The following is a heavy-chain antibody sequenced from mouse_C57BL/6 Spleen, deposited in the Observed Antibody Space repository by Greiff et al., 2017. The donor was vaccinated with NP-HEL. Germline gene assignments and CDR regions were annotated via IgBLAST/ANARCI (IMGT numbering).Heavy chain of an antibody. CDR1: GFNITDYY. J-gene: IGHJ3*01. Sequence: VQLQQSGAELVRPGASVKLSCTASGFNITDYYMHWVKQRPEQGLEWIGRIDPEDGDTEYAPKFQGKATMTADTSSNTAYLQLSSLTSEDTAVYYCTEIYYGNYAFAYWGQGTLVTVSA. CDR2: IDPEDGDT. D-gene: IGHD2-1*01. V-gene: IGHV14-1*01. CDR3: TEIYYGNYAFAY.